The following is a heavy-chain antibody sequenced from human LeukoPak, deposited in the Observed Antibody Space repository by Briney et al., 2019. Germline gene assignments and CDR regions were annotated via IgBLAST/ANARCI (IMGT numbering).Heavy chain of an antibody. CDR2: INSDGSST. CDR1: GXTFSSYW. CDR3: AREVVLTAISVFDY. V-gene: IGHV3-74*01. Sequence: GGSLRLSCAASGXTFSSYWIHWARQAPGEGLVWVSRINSDGSSTIYADSVKGRFTISRDNAENTAFLQMSSLRAEDTAVYYCAREVVLTAISVFDYWGQGALVTVSS. J-gene: IGHJ4*02. D-gene: IGHD2-21*02.